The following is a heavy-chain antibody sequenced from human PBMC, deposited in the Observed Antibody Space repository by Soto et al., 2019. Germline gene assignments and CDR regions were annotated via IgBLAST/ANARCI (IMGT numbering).Heavy chain of an antibody. CDR3: ISFCCSCSCYNTYLDY. J-gene: IGHJ4*02. Sequence: GGYVRLSCAASGFTFSGSAMHWVRQASGKGLEWVGRIKTNSYATAYAASVKGSFTISRDDSKNTTYLQMNSLKTEDTAVYFCISFCCSCSCYNTYLDYWGQGSLVTVSS. D-gene: IGHD2-15*01. CDR1: GFTFSGSA. V-gene: IGHV3-73*01. CDR2: IKTNSYAT.